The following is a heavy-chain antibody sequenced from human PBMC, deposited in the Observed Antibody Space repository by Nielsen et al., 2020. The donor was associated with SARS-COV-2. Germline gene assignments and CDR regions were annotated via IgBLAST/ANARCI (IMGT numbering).Heavy chain of an antibody. V-gene: IGHV3-21*01. CDR3: ARVQLWTGGNDY. D-gene: IGHD5-18*01. Sequence: GESLKISCAASGFTFSSYSMNWVRQAPGKGLEWVSSISSSSSYIYYADSVKGRFTISRDNAKNSLYLQMNSLRAEDTAVYYCARVQLWTGGNDYWGQGTLVTVFS. CDR2: ISSSSSYI. J-gene: IGHJ4*02. CDR1: GFTFSSYS.